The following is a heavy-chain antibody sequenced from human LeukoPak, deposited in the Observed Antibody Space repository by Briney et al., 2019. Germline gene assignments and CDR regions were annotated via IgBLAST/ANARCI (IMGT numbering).Heavy chain of an antibody. Sequence: PGGSLRLSCAASGFTFSSYAMSWVRQAPGKGLEWVSAISGSGGSTYYADSVKGRFTISRDNSKNTLYLQMNSLRAEDTAVYYCAKDGSGSYYNAHFFDIWGQGTMVTVSS. V-gene: IGHV3-23*01. CDR1: GFTFSSYA. CDR2: ISGSGGST. D-gene: IGHD3-10*01. J-gene: IGHJ3*02. CDR3: AKDGSGSYYNAHFFDI.